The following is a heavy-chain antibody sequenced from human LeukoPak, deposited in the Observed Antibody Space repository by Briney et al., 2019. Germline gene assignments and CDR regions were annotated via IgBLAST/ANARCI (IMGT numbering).Heavy chain of an antibody. J-gene: IGHJ4*02. CDR3: AAGVDYYDSSGYYSPWYTPER. V-gene: IGHV1-58*01. D-gene: IGHD3-22*01. CDR1: GFTFTSSA. CDR2: IVVGSGNT. Sequence: SVKVSCKASGFTFTSSAVQWVRQARGQRLEWIGWIVVGSGNTNYAQKFQERVTITRDMSTSTAYMELSSLRSEDTAVYYCAAGVDYYDSSGYYSPWYTPERWGQGTLVTVSS.